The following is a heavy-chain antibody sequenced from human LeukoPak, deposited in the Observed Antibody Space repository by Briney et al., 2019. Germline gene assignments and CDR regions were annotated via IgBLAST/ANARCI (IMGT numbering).Heavy chain of an antibody. CDR2: ISWDGGST. V-gene: IGHV3-43*01. J-gene: IGHJ4*02. CDR3: AKGLRFGELLFFDY. CDR1: GFTFDDYT. D-gene: IGHD3-10*01. Sequence: PGGSLRLSCAASGFTFDDYTMHWVRQAPGKGLEWVSLISWDGGSTYYADSVKGRFTISRDNSKNSLYLQMNSLRTEDTALYYCAKGLRFGELLFFDYWGQGTLVTVSS.